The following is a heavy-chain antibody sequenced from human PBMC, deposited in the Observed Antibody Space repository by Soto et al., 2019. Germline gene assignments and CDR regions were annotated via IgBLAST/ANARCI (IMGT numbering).Heavy chain of an antibody. D-gene: IGHD2-15*01. V-gene: IGHV1-3*01. J-gene: IGHJ5*02. CDR3: ARSTLEVVAATDNWFDP. CDR2: INAGNGNT. Sequence: ASVKVSCKASGYTFTSYAMHWVRQAPGQRLEWMGWINAGNGNTKYSQKFQGRVTITRDTSAGTAYMELSSLRSEDTAVYYCARSTLEVVAATDNWFDPWGQGTLVTVSS. CDR1: GYTFTSYA.